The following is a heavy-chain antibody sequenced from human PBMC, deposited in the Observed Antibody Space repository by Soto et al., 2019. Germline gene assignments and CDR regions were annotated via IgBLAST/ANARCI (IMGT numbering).Heavy chain of an antibody. CDR2: IYYTGST. CDR1: GGSISNYY. J-gene: IGHJ4*02. CDR3: AKESVGGSYYSGL. V-gene: IGHV4-59*12. Sequence: PSETLSLTCTVYGGSISNYYWSWIRQPPGKGLEWIGYIYYTGSTNYNPSLKSRVTISVDTSKNQFSLKLSSVTVADTAVYYCAKESVGGSYYSGLWGQGTLVTVSS. D-gene: IGHD1-26*01.